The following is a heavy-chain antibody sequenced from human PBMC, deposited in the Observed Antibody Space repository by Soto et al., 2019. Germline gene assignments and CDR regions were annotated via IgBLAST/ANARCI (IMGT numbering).Heavy chain of an antibody. J-gene: IGHJ6*02. CDR1: GFSFEDYG. D-gene: IGHD3-10*01. CDR2: ISWNSHNI. V-gene: IGHV3-9*01. Sequence: EVQLVESGGGLVQPGRSQRLSCAASGFSFEDYGMHWVRQAPGKGLEWVSSISWNSHNIDYADSVKGRFTVSRDNAKNSLYLQMNSLRPEDTALYYCAKDIARYQLVLITEGMDVWGQGTTVTVSS. CDR3: AKDIARYQLVLITEGMDV.